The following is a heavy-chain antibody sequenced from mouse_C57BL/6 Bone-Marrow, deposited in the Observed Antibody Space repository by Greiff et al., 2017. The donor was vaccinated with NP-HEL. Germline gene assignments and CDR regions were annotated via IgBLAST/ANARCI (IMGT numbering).Heavy chain of an antibody. J-gene: IGHJ1*03. V-gene: IGHV14-4*01. CDR3: TRYYYGSSYEGWYFDV. CDR1: GFNIKDDY. D-gene: IGHD1-1*01. Sequence: VQLKQSGAELVRPGASVKLSCTASGFNIKDDYMHWVKQRPEQGLEWIGWIDPENGDTEYASKFQGKATITADNSSNTAYLQLSSLTSEDTAVYYCTRYYYGSSYEGWYFDVWGTGTTVTVSS. CDR2: IDPENGDT.